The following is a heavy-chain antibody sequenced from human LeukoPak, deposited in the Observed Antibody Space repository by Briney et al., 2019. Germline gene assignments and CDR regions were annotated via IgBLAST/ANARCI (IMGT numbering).Heavy chain of an antibody. CDR2: IYHSGST. D-gene: IGHD6-13*01. V-gene: IGHV4-34*01. CDR3: ARRPLVRLEYFDY. CDR1: GGSFSGYY. Sequence: SETLSLTCAVYGGSFSGYYWSWIRQPPGKGLEWIGEIYHSGSTNYNPSLKSRVTISVDKSKNQFSLKLSSVTAADTAVYYCARRPLVRLEYFDYWGQGTLVTVSS. J-gene: IGHJ4*02.